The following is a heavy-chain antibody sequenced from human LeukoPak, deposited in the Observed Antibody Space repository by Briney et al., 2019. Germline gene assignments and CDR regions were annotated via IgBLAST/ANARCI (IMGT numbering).Heavy chain of an antibody. J-gene: IGHJ3*01. CDR2: ISGNGDTT. Sequence: GGSLRLSCAASGFTFSNYAMSWVRQAPGKGLEWVSVISGNGDTTYYADSVKGRFTISRDNSKNTLYLQMNSLRAEDTAIYSCAKDYRGSGYFFDVWGQGTMVAVSS. CDR1: GFTFSNYA. D-gene: IGHD3-3*01. V-gene: IGHV3-23*01. CDR3: AKDYRGSGYFFDV.